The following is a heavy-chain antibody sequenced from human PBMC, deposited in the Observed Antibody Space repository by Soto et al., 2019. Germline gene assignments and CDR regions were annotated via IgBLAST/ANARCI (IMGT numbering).Heavy chain of an antibody. J-gene: IGHJ6*02. V-gene: IGHV1-69*02. CDR1: GGTFSSHI. D-gene: IGHD2-2*02. CDR2: IIPILGVA. CDR3: ARVPIPLFYGMDV. Sequence: QVQLVQSGAGVKKPGSSVKVSCKASGGTFSSHIISWVRQAPGQGLEWMGRIIPILGVANYAQKFQGRVTITADKSTNTAYMELTSLRSEDTAVFYCARVPIPLFYGMDVWGQGTTVTVSS.